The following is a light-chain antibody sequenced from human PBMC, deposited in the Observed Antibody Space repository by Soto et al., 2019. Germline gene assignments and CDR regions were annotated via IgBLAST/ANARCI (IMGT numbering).Light chain of an antibody. CDR3: QKYNSAPFT. J-gene: IGKJ3*01. CDR1: QGINNY. CDR2: AAS. Sequence: DIPMTQSQSSLSASVGDRVTTTCRASQGINNYLAWYQQKPGKVPKLLIFAASTLQSGVPSRFSGSGSGTDFTLTIRSLQPEDVATYYCQKYNSAPFTFGPGTKVDIK. V-gene: IGKV1-27*01.